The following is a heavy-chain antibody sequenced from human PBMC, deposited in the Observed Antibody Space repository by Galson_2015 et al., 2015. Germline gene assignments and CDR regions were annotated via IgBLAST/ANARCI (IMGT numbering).Heavy chain of an antibody. D-gene: IGHD3-10*01. CDR2: INPDGSDP. CDR3: GRWGVNAGLDY. J-gene: IGHJ4*02. CDR1: GFTSGSYW. Sequence: SLRLSCAASGFTSGSYWMGWVRQASGEGLEWVAYINPDGSDPYYVDSVKGRFTISRDNAKNSLHLQMNSLRAEDTAVYYCGRWGVNAGLDYWGQGTLVTVSS. V-gene: IGHV3-7*03.